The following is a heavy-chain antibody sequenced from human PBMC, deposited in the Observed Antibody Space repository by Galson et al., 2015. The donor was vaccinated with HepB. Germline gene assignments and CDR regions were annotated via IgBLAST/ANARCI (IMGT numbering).Heavy chain of an antibody. CDR1: GVTFGRSG. J-gene: IGHJ5*02. D-gene: IGHD5/OR15-5a*01. V-gene: IGHV3-30*18. Sequence: SLRLSCAASGVTFGRSGMHWVRQPPGKGLEWVAFISYDGSSKKYADSVKVRLTISRDNSNNTLYLQMTSLRLEDTAVYYCSKAVAVSGHSRWFDPWGQGALVIVSS. CDR3: SKAVAVSGHSRWFDP. CDR2: ISYDGSSK.